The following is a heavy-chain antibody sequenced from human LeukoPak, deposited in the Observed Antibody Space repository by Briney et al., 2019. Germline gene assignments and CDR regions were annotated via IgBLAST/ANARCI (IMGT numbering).Heavy chain of an antibody. CDR1: GFTFNNYD. V-gene: IGHV3-13*01. J-gene: IGHJ1*01. D-gene: IGHD2-15*01. Sequence: GGSLRLSCAASGFTFNNYDMHWVRQATGKGLEWVAAIGTEGDTYYPDSVKGRFTISRENGKNSLFLQMDSLRAGDSAVYYCARSFHCSGGRCYLDCLLWGQGTLDSVSS. CDR2: IGTEGDT. CDR3: ARSFHCSGGRCYLDCLL.